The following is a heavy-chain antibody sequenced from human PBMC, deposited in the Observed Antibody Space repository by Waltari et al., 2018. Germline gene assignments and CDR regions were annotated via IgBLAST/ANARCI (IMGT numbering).Heavy chain of an antibody. D-gene: IGHD5-12*01. CDR2: MNPNSGNT. J-gene: IGHJ6*03. CDR1: GYTFTSYD. CDR3: ARVLGGYDWKSYYYYYMDV. Sequence: QVQLVQSGAEVKKPGASVKVSCKASGYTFTSYDINWGRQAPGQGIEWMGWMNPNSGNTGYAQKFQGRVTMTRNTSISTAYMELSSLRSEDTAVYYCARVLGGYDWKSYYYYYMDVWGKGTTVTVSS. V-gene: IGHV1-8*01.